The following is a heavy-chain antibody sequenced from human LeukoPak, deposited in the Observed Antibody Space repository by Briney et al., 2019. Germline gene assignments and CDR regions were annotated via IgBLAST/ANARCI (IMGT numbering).Heavy chain of an antibody. V-gene: IGHV3-73*01. CDR1: GFTFSGSA. J-gene: IGHJ2*01. D-gene: IGHD1-7*01. CDR2: IRSKANSYAT. Sequence: SGGSLRLSCAASGFTFSGSAMHWVRQASGKGLEWVGRIRSKANSYATAYAASVKGRFTISRDDSKNTAYLQMNSLKTEDTAVYYCTRYSNWNYGYWYFDLWGRGTLVTVSS. CDR3: TRYSNWNYGYWYFDL.